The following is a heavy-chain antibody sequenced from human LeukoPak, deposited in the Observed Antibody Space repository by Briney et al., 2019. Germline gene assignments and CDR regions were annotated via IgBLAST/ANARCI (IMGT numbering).Heavy chain of an antibody. D-gene: IGHD2-2*01. CDR3: ARRYGSSTSCWWDWFDP. CDR1: GGSISSYY. CDR2: IYTSGST. V-gene: IGHV4-4*07. Sequence: SETLSLTCTVSGGSISSYYWSWIRQPAGKGLEWIGRIYTSGSTNYNPSLKSRVTMSVDTSKNQFSLKLSSVTAADTAVYYCARRYGSSTSCWWDWFDPWGQGTLVTVSS. J-gene: IGHJ5*02.